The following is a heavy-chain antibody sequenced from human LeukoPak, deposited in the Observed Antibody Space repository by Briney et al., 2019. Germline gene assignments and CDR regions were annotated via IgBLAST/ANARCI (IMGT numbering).Heavy chain of an antibody. J-gene: IGHJ4*02. CDR2: VYGSGGA. Sequence: SETLSLTCAVSGCSISIDYWSWIREPAGKELECSGRVYGSGGANYNPPLNITVTISADKCKNQFFLKMTSVTAADTAVYYCARGGTYGSGGAPHTTLDFWGRGTLVTVSS. CDR1: GCSISIDY. CDR3: ARGGTYGSGGAPHTTLDF. V-gene: IGHV4-4*07. D-gene: IGHD3-10*01.